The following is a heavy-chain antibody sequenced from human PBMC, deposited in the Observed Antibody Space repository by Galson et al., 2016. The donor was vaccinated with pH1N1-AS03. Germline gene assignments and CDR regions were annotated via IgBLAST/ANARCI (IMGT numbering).Heavy chain of an antibody. D-gene: IGHD4/OR15-4a*01. V-gene: IGHV3-64*01. J-gene: IGHJ4*02. CDR1: GFTFSSYA. CDR2: ISGNGYST. CDR3: ARGPVSYANYWFPPPDY. Sequence: LRLSCAASGFTFSSYAMHWVRQAPGKGLEYVSAISGNGYSTYYANSVKGRFTISRDNSKSTLFLQMGSLRPEDMAVYYCARGPVSYANYWFPPPDYWGQGPLVTVAS.